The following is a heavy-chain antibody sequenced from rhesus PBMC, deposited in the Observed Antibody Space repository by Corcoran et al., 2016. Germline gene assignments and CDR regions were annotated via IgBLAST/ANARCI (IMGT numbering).Heavy chain of an antibody. J-gene: IGHJ4*01. CDR2: ISWDDDK. CDR1: GFSIRTSGMG. CDR3: ARDKYYSGSYYYRYFDY. V-gene: IGHV2S1*01. Sequence: QVTLKESGPALVKPTQTLALTCTLSGFSIRTSGMGVGWIRQPPGKALEWLALISWDDDKYYSTTLKSRLTISKGTSKNQVGQTMTIMDPVDTATYYCARDKYYSGSYYYRYFDYWGQGVLVTVSS. D-gene: IGHD3-16*01.